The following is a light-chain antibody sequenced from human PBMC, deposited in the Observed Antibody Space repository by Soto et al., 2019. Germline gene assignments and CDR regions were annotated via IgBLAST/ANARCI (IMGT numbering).Light chain of an antibody. Sequence: EIVMTQSPATLSVSPGQRATLSCRASQSVTSNLAWYRQRPGQAPRLLIYGASSRATGIPDRFSGSGSGTEFTLTISSLQSEDFAVYYCQQYKNWPRTFGQGTKVEIK. CDR1: QSVTSN. CDR3: QQYKNWPRT. V-gene: IGKV3D-15*01. J-gene: IGKJ1*01. CDR2: GAS.